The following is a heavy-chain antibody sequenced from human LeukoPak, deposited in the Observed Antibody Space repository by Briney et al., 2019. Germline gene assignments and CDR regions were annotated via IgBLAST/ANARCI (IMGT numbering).Heavy chain of an antibody. V-gene: IGHV1-18*01. D-gene: IGHD6-19*01. CDR2: ISAYNGNT. Sequence: ASVKVSCKASGYSFTSNVISWVRQAPGQGLEWMGWISAYNGNTNYAQKIQGRVTMTTDTSTSTAYMELRSLRSDDTAVYYCARFGLGKHIEVAGIPFDIWGQGTMVTVSS. J-gene: IGHJ3*02. CDR1: GYSFTSNV. CDR3: ARFGLGKHIEVAGIPFDI.